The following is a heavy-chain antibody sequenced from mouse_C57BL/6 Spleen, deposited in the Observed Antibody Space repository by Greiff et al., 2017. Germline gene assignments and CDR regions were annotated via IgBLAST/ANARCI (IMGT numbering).Heavy chain of an antibody. D-gene: IGHD2-4*01. J-gene: IGHJ3*01. V-gene: IGHV1-64*01. CDR3: ARWGGLRQRWFAY. CDR1: GYTFTSYW. Sequence: QVQLQQSGAELVKPGASVKLSCKASGYTFTSYWMNWVKQRPGQGLEWIGMIHPNSGSTNYNEKFKSKATLTVDKSSITAYMQLSSLTSEDSAVYYCARWGGLRQRWFAYWGQGTLVTVSA. CDR2: IHPNSGST.